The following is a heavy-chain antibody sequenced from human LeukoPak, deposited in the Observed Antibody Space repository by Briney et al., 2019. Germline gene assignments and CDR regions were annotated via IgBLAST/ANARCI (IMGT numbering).Heavy chain of an antibody. J-gene: IGHJ4*02. CDR2: INHSGST. CDR3: GRDGDEWDLNS. D-gene: IGHD1-26*01. CDR1: GGSFSGYY. Sequence: PSETLSLTCAVYGGSFSGYYWSWIRQPPGKGLEWIGEINHSGSTNYNPSLKSRVTISVDTSKNQFSLKLSSVTAADTAVYYCGRDGDEWDLNSWGQGTLVTVSS. V-gene: IGHV4-34*01.